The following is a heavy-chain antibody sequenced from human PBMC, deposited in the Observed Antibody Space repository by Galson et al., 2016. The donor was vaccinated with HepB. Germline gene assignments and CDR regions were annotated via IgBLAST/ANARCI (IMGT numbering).Heavy chain of an antibody. J-gene: IGHJ5*02. Sequence: SLRLSCAASGFTVSNNSMTWVRQAPGKGLEYVSLIYSGGDTHYAESVRGRFTISRDSSENTLYLQMNSLRVEDTAVDYCGRNVGPLGPGTLVTVSS. CDR3: GRNVGP. D-gene: IGHD1-26*01. CDR2: IYSGGDT. V-gene: IGHV3-53*01. CDR1: GFTVSNNS.